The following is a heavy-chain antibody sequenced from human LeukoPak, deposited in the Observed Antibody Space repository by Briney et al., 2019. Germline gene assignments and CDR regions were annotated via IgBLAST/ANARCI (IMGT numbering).Heavy chain of an antibody. J-gene: IGHJ6*02. CDR3: VRLGYRSGGSCFGMDV. D-gene: IGHD2-15*01. CDR1: GFTFNRYW. Sequence: GGSLRLSCAASGFTFNRYWMHWVRQTPGKGPVWVSHINSDGSSTNYADSVKGRFTISRDNAKNTLYLQMNSLRAEDTAVYYCVRLGYRSGGSCFGMDVWGQGITVTVSS. CDR2: INSDGSST. V-gene: IGHV3-74*01.